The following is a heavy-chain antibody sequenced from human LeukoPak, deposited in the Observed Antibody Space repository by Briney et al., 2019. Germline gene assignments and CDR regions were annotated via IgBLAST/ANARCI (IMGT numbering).Heavy chain of an antibody. D-gene: IGHD4-17*01. CDR1: GFTFSSYE. V-gene: IGHV3-48*03. Sequence: PGGSLRLSCAASGFTFSSYEMNWVRQAPGKGLEWVSYISSSGSTIYYADSVKGRFTISRDNAKDSLYLQMNSLRAEDTAVYYCARVSNGDYWFGNYYYYMDVWGKGTTVTVSS. CDR2: ISSSGSTI. J-gene: IGHJ6*03. CDR3: ARVSNGDYWFGNYYYYMDV.